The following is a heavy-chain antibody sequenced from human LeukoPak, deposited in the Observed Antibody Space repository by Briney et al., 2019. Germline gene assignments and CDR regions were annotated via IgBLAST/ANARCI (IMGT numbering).Heavy chain of an antibody. V-gene: IGHV3-53*01. Sequence: GGSLRLSCASSGFTVSSNYMGWVRPAPGKGLEWVSVIYSGGSTYYADSVKGRFTISRDNSKNTLYLQMNSLRAEDTAVYYCARNSNYYMDVWGKGTTVTVSS. CDR1: GFTVSSNY. D-gene: IGHD4-11*01. CDR2: IYSGGST. CDR3: ARNSNYYMDV. J-gene: IGHJ6*03.